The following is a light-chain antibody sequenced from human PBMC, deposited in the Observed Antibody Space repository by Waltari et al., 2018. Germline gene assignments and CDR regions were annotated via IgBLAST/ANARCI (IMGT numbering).Light chain of an antibody. Sequence: QSVLTQPPSLSGAPGRRVTISCTRRSSNIWAGYDVTGYQQLPGTAPKLLIFGNTYRPSGVPDRFSGSKSGTSASLAITGLQAEDEADYYCQSYDSSLSSCVFGGGTKLTVL. V-gene: IGLV1-40*01. J-gene: IGLJ2*01. CDR2: GNT. CDR1: SSNIWAGYD. CDR3: QSYDSSLSSCV.